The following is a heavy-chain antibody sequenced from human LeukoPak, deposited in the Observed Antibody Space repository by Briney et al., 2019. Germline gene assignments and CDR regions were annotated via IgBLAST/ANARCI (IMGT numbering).Heavy chain of an antibody. CDR1: GFTFSSYS. D-gene: IGHD4-17*01. V-gene: IGHV3-48*04. J-gene: IGHJ4*02. CDR2: ISSSSSSTI. Sequence: GGSLRLSCAASGFTFSSYSMNWVRQAPGKGLEWVSYISSSSSSTIYYADSVKGRFTISRDNAKNSLYLQMNSLRAEDTAVYYCARDRSPLRFRLVSVYFDYWGQGTLVTVSS. CDR3: ARDRSPLRFRLVSVYFDY.